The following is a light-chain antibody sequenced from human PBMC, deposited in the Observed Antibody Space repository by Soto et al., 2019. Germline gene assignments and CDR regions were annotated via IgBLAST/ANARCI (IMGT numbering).Light chain of an antibody. CDR1: QSVNSNY. Sequence: EIVLTQSPGTLSLSPGERATLSCGASQSVNSNYLAWYQQKPGQPPRVLIYDASRRATGIPDRFSGSGSGTDFTLTISRLEPEDFVVYYCQQYGRSPTFGQGTKVDIK. CDR2: DAS. V-gene: IGKV3-20*01. J-gene: IGKJ1*01. CDR3: QQYGRSPT.